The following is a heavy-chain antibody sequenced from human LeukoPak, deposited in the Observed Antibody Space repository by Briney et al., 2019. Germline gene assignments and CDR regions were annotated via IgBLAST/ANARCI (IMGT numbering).Heavy chain of an antibody. D-gene: IGHD5/OR15-5a*01. CDR2: INHSGST. CDR1: GGSFSGYY. J-gene: IGHJ6*03. CDR3: ARIGSPYYYMDV. Sequence: NPSETLSLTCAVYGGSFSGYYWSWIRQPPGKGLEWIGEINHSGSTNYNPSLKSRVTISVDTSKNQFSLKLSSVTAADTAVYYCARIGSPYYYMDVWGKGTTVTVSS. V-gene: IGHV4-34*01.